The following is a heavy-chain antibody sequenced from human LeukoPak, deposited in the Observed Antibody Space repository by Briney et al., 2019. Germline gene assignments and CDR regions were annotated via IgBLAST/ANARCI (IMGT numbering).Heavy chain of an antibody. CDR3: ARDRYCSGGSCYYFDY. J-gene: IGHJ4*02. CDR2: ISAYNGNT. CDR1: GYTFTSYG. D-gene: IGHD2-15*01. V-gene: IGHV1-18*01. Sequence: ASVKVSFKASGYTFTSYGISWVRQAPGQGLEWMGWISAYNGNTNYAQKLQGRVTMTTDTSTSTAYMELRSLRSDDTAVYYCARDRYCSGGSCYYFDYWGQGTLVTVSS.